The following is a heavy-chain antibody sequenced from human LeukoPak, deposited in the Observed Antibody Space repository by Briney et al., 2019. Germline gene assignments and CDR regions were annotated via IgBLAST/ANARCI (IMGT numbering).Heavy chain of an antibody. D-gene: IGHD6-19*01. CDR1: GGSFSGYY. V-gene: IGHV4-34*01. J-gene: IGHJ4*02. CDR2: INYSGST. Sequence: KPSETLSLTCAVYGGSFSGYYWSWIRQPPGKGLEWIGEINYSGSTNYNPSLKSRVTISVDTSKNQFSLKLSSVTAADTAVYYCARGRGSTWAVAGTGAYDYWGQGTLVTVSS. CDR3: ARGRGSTWAVAGTGAYDY.